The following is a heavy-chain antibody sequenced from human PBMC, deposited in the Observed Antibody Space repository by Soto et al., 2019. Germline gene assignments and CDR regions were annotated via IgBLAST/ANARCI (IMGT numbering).Heavy chain of an antibody. CDR3: AKGDNLGPKTGYAFDP. Sequence: SQTLSLTCAISGDSVSSNTASWNWIRQSPSRGLGWLGRTYFRSKWYNDYAVSVKSRIIINPDTSNNQFSLQLNSVTPEDTAVYFCAKGDNLGPKTGYAFDPWGQGIMVTVSS. V-gene: IGHV6-1*01. J-gene: IGHJ5*02. CDR1: GDSVSSNTAS. D-gene: IGHD5-12*01. CDR2: TYFRSKWYN.